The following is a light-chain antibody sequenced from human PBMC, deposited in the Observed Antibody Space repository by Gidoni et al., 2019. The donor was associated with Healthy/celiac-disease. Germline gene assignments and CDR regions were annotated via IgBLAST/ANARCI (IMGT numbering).Light chain of an antibody. CDR1: QSVSSN. V-gene: IGKV3-15*01. CDR3: QQYNNWPLT. CDR2: GAS. Sequence: IVMTQSPATLSVSPGERATLSCRASQSVSSNLAWYQQKPGQAPRLLIYGASTRATGIPARFSGSGSGTEFTLTISSLQSEDFAFYYCQQYNNWPLTFGQGTKVEIK. J-gene: IGKJ1*01.